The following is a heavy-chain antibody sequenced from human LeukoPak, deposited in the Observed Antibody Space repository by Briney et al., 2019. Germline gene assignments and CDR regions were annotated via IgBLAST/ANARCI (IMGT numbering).Heavy chain of an antibody. D-gene: IGHD4-17*01. J-gene: IGHJ5*02. CDR3: ARDRLSIYGDINWFDP. CDR2: ISYDGSNK. CDR1: GFTFSSYA. V-gene: IGHV3-30*01. Sequence: GGSLRLSCAASGFTFSSYAMHWVRQAPGKGLEWVAVISYDGSNKYYADSVKGRFTISRDNSKNTLYLQMNSLRAEDTAVYYCARDRLSIYGDINWFDPWGQGTLVTVSS.